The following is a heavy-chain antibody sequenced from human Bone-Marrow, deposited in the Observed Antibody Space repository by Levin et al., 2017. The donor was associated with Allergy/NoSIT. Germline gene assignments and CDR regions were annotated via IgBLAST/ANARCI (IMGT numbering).Heavy chain of an antibody. CDR3: ARSLNYYDSSGYPRYFDY. D-gene: IGHD3-22*01. J-gene: IGHJ4*02. CDR2: ISAYNGNT. Sequence: ASVKVSCKASGYTFTSYGISWVRQAPGQGLEWMGWISAYNGNTNYAQKLQGRVTMTTDTSTSTAYMELRSLRSDDTAVYYCARSLNYYDSSGYPRYFDYWGQGTLVTVSS. V-gene: IGHV1-18*01. CDR1: GYTFTSYG.